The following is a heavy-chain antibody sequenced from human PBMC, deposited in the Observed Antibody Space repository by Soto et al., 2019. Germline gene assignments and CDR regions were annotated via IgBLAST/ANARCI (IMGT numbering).Heavy chain of an antibody. CDR3: ARDSLQHHTIDY. D-gene: IGHD4-4*01. CDR1: GGSISSGGYY. V-gene: IGHV4-31*03. Sequence: SETLSLTCTVSGGSISSGGYYWSWIRQHPGKGLEWIGYIYYSGSTYYNPSLKSRVTISVDTSKNQFSLKLSSVTAADTAVYYCARDSLQHHTIDYWGQGTLVTVSS. J-gene: IGHJ4*02. CDR2: IYYSGST.